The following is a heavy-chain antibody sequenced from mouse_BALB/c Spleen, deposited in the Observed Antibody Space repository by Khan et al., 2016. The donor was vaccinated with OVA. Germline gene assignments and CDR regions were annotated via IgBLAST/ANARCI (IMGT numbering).Heavy chain of an antibody. CDR3: ARRNYFGYTFAY. D-gene: IGHD1-2*01. CDR1: GYTFTDYY. V-gene: IGHV1-77*01. J-gene: IGHJ3*01. Sequence: QVQLKQSGAELARPGASVKLSCKASGYTFTDYYINWVQQRTGQGLEWIGEISPGSGDTYYNEKFKGKATLTADKSSSTGYMQLSSLTAEASAVYFCARRNYFGYTFAYWGQGTLVTVSA. CDR2: ISPGSGDT.